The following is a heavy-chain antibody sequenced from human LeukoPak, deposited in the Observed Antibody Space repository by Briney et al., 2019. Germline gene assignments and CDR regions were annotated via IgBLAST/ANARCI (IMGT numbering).Heavy chain of an antibody. CDR2: INEAGSAT. Sequence: PGGSLRLSCAASGFAFSSYWMHWVRQVPGKGLAWVSRINEAGSATSDADSVKGRFTISRDNAKNVLYLQMNSLRAEDTAVYYCVRDMFGGRDYWGQGTLVTVSS. V-gene: IGHV3-74*01. CDR1: GFAFSSYW. J-gene: IGHJ4*02. CDR3: VRDMFGGRDY. D-gene: IGHD3-10*02.